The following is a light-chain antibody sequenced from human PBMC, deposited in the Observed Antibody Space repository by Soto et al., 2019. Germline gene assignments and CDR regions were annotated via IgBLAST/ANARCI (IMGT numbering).Light chain of an antibody. CDR2: GAS. J-gene: IGKJ4*01. V-gene: IGKV1-33*01. Sequence: DIQMTQSPSSLSASVRDSVTITCQASQDIRNNLNWYQQKPGQAPKVLIYGASNLVTGVPSRFSGSGSGTHFSFTISNLQPDDIATYYCQQYDSLLRATFGGGTKVESK. CDR1: QDIRNN. CDR3: QQYDSLLRAT.